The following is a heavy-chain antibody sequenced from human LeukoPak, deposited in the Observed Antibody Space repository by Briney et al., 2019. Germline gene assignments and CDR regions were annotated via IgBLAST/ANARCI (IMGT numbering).Heavy chain of an antibody. V-gene: IGHV1-69*05. D-gene: IGHD3-22*01. CDR1: GGTFSTYG. Sequence: SVKVSCKASGGTFSTYGISWARQAPGQGREWMGGIIPLFGTATYAQKFQGRVTITTDQSTTTVYMELSSLTSEDTADYYCARTMMMTQAYFDHWGQGALVTVSS. CDR3: ARTMMMTQAYFDH. J-gene: IGHJ4*02. CDR2: IIPLFGTA.